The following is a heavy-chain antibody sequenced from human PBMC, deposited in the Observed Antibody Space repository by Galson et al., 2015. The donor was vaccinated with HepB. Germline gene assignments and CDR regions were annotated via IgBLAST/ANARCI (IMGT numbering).Heavy chain of an antibody. CDR2: ISSSSSYI. J-gene: IGHJ4*02. CDR3: ARATQSGSYYRSDY. CDR1: GFTFSSYS. V-gene: IGHV3-21*01. D-gene: IGHD1-26*01. Sequence: SLRLSCAASGFTFSSYSMNWVRQAPGKGLEWVSSISSSSSYIYYADSVKGRFTISRDNAKNSLYLQMNSLRAEDTAVYYCARATQSGSYYRSDYWGQGTLVTVSS.